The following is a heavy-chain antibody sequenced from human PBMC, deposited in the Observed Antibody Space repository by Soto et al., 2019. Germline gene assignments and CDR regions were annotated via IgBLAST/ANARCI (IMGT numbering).Heavy chain of an antibody. D-gene: IGHD2-21*01. J-gene: IGHJ2*01. V-gene: IGHV3-23*01. CDR1: GFIFSNYA. CDR2: ISGRGGST. Sequence: EEQLLESGGGVVQRGGSLRLSCAASGFIFSNYAMTWVRQAPGKGLEWVSRISGRGGSTYYADSVKGRLTMYRDNSKNPMYLQVYSPSAGVTAIYYCARRAGGAVVWYYALRGRGTL. CDR3: ARRAGGAVVWYYAL.